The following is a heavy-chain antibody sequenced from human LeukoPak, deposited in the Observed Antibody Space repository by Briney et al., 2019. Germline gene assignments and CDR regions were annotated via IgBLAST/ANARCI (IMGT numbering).Heavy chain of an antibody. V-gene: IGHV3-48*03. CDR3: ARAYAGTLFY. D-gene: IGHD4-23*01. CDR1: GFTFSSYE. Sequence: GGSLRLSCAASGFTFSSYEVNWVRQAPGKGLEWVSYISSSGTTIYYADSVKGRFTISRDNAKNPLYLQMNSLRAEDTAVYYCARAYAGTLFYWGQGTLVTVSS. CDR2: ISSSGTTI. J-gene: IGHJ4*02.